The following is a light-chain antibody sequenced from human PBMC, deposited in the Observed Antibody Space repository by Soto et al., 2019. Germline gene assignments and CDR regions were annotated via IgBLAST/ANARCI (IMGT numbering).Light chain of an antibody. CDR1: QSVSSW. Sequence: DIQMTQSPSTLSASVGDRVTITCRASQSVSSWLAWYQQKPGKAPKLLIYKASSLESGVPSRLSGSESGTEFTLTISNLQPDDFATYYCQQYNNYPSYTFSQGTKLEIK. V-gene: IGKV1-5*03. CDR2: KAS. CDR3: QQYNNYPSYT. J-gene: IGKJ2*01.